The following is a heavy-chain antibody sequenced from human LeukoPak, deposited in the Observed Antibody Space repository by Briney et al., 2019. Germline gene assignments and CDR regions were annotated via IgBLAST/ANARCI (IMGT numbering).Heavy chain of an antibody. CDR1: GFTFSSYW. V-gene: IGHV3-7*01. J-gene: IGHJ4*02. Sequence: PGGSLRLSCAASGFTFSSYWMSWVRQAPGKGLEWVANIKQDGSEKYYVDSVKGRFTISRDNAKNSLYLQMNSLRAEDTAGYYCARLYRKPSGSYSGVDYWGQGTLVTVSS. CDR2: IKQDGSEK. D-gene: IGHD1-26*01. CDR3: ARLYRKPSGSYSGVDY.